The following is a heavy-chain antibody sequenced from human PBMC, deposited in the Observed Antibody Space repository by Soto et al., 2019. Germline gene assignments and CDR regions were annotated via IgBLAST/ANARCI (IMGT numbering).Heavy chain of an antibody. J-gene: IGHJ4*02. CDR1: GFSLTTTGVG. V-gene: IGHV2-5*02. Sequence: QISLKESGPALVKPTQTLTLTCSFSGFSLTTTGVGVGWIRQPPGKALEWLALIYWDDDERYNPSLKNRLTNTKETSKCLVVLTITNVDPVDTATYYCALGIAARPFYSWGQGTLVTVSS. CDR2: IYWDDDE. CDR3: ALGIAARPFYS. D-gene: IGHD6-6*01.